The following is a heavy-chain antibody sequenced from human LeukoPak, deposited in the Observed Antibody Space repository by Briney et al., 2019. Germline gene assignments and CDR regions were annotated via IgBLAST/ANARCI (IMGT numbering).Heavy chain of an antibody. CDR2: LYSGGNT. V-gene: IGHV3-53*01. D-gene: IGHD2-21*02. Sequence: PGGSLRLSCVASGFTVSSNYMNWIRQAPGKGLEWVSVLYSGGNTYYADSVKGRFTISRDNSRNTLYLQMNSLRVEDTAVYYCARDSGDGDYTPDMDLWGKGTTVTVSS. CDR3: ARDSGDGDYTPDMDL. J-gene: IGHJ6*03. CDR1: GFTVSSNY.